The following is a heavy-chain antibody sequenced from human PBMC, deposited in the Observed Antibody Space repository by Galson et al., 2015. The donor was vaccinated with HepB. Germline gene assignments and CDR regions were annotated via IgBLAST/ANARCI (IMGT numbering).Heavy chain of an antibody. CDR2: ITPDGSRT. D-gene: IGHD6-13*01. Sequence: SLRLSCAASQLSFSSYWMNWVRQAPGTGLEWVASITPDGSRTFYVASVKGRFTISRDNTKNSVYLQMNRLRVEDTAVYYCATIAATATDYWGQGTLVTVSS. CDR3: ATIAATATDY. J-gene: IGHJ4*02. V-gene: IGHV3-7*01. CDR1: QLSFSSYW.